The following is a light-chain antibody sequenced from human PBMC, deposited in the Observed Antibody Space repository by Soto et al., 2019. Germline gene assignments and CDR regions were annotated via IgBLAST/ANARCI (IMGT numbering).Light chain of an antibody. CDR2: DVN. Sequence: QSALTQPASVSGSPGQSITISCTGTSSDVGGYNYVSWYQQHPGKAPKLMIYDVNNRPSGVSNRFSGSKSGNTASLTISGLQAEDEADYYCRPYTGSRTYVVFGGGTKLTVL. V-gene: IGLV2-14*01. CDR3: RPYTGSRTYVV. CDR1: SSDVGGYNY. J-gene: IGLJ2*01.